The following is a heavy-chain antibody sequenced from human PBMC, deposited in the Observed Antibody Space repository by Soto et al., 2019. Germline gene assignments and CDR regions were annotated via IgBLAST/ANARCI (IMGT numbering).Heavy chain of an antibody. D-gene: IGHD4-17*01. Sequence: PSETLSLTCTVTGDSISSRSYYWGWIRQPPGKGLEWIGSIYYSGSTYNNPSLRRRVSMSIDTSKDQFSLKLKSVTAADTAVYFCATQRTSALTKSYFEVRGPGSLPNVSS. V-gene: IGHV4-39*01. CDR3: ATQRTSALTKSYFEV. CDR1: GDSISSRSYY. J-gene: IGHJ4*02. CDR2: IYYSGST.